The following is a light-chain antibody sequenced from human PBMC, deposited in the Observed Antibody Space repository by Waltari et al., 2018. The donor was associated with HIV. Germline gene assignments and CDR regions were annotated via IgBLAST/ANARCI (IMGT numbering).Light chain of an antibody. CDR1: RFNIGTNY. CDR3: GTWDSSRTTWV. CDR2: DNG. J-gene: IGLJ3*02. Sequence: QSVLTQPPSVSAAPGQKVTTSCSGGRFNIGTNYVSCYQQPPGTAPKLLIFDNGNRPSGSPDRFSGSKSGTAATLGITGRQTGDEADYYCGTWDSSRTTWVFGGGTRLTVL. V-gene: IGLV1-51*01.